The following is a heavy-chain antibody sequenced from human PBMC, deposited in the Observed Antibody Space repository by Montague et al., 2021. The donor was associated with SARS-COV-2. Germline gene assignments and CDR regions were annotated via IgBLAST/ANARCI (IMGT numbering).Heavy chain of an antibody. Sequence: SETLSLTCTVSGGSVSSYYWSWIRQSPGKGLQWLGYIYYSGSTDYNPSLKSRVTMSVDTSKDQLSLRLNSMTTADTAVYFCVRAGGFYDYWSGYSSSAGFFDPWGQGILVTVSS. D-gene: IGHD3-3*01. CDR3: VRAGGFYDYWSGYSSSAGFFDP. CDR2: IYYSGST. V-gene: IGHV4-59*02. J-gene: IGHJ5*02. CDR1: GGSVSSYY.